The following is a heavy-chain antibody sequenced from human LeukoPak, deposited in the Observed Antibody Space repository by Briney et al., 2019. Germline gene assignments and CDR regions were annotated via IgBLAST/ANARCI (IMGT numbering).Heavy chain of an antibody. Sequence: PGGSLRLTCAASGFTFNYYAMHWVRQAPGKGLEWVAVIWYDGSEKCYVDSVKGRFTVSRDNSKTTVYLQMNSLRVEDTAVYYCARDRGWPAVHFDLWGQGTLVTVSS. J-gene: IGHJ4*02. D-gene: IGHD2-15*01. CDR1: GFTFNYYA. CDR3: ARDRGWPAVHFDL. V-gene: IGHV3-33*08. CDR2: IWYDGSEK.